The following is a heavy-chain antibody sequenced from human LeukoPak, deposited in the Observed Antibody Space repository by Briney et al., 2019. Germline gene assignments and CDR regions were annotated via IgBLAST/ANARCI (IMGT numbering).Heavy chain of an antibody. CDR3: TRSGIYSSAWSDY. J-gene: IGHJ4*02. Sequence: PGGSLRLSCVASGFTFSNYWMSWVRQAPGKGLEWVANIKHDGGETYYVESVRGRFTISRDNAKNAVFLQMNSLRDEDTAVYYCTRSGIYSSAWSDYWGQRTLISVSS. CDR2: IKHDGGET. D-gene: IGHD6-19*01. CDR1: GFTFSNYW. V-gene: IGHV3-7*01.